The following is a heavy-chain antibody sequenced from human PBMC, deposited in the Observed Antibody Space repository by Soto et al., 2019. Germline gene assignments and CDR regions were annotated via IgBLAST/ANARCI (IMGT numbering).Heavy chain of an antibody. V-gene: IGHV3-23*01. D-gene: IGHD6-19*01. CDR2: ISGSGGST. CDR1: GVTCGGHA. Sequence: PGVSLRLSSTASGVTCGGHAMSWVRKAPGKGLEWVSAISGSGGSTYYADSVKGRFTISRDNSKNTLYLQMNSLRAEDTAVYYCAKYGAVAGNGAFDIWGQGTMVTGSS. J-gene: IGHJ3*02. CDR3: AKYGAVAGNGAFDI.